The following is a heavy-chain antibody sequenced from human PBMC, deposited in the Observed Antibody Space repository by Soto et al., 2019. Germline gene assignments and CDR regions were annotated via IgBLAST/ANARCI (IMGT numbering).Heavy chain of an antibody. CDR2: AYYRSQWYY. Sequence: PSQTLSLTCAISGDSVSSNSAAWNWIRQSPSRGLEWLGRAYYRSQWYYDSAVSVRSRITVIPDTSKNQFSLQLNSVTPEDTAVYYCIKQKGYGRTYDGMDVWGQGTTVTVSS. CDR3: IKQKGYGRTYDGMDV. V-gene: IGHV6-1*01. J-gene: IGHJ6*02. CDR1: GDSVSSNSAA. D-gene: IGHD4-17*01.